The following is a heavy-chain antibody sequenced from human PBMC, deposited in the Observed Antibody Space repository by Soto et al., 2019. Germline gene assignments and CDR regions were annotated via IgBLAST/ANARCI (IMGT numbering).Heavy chain of an antibody. J-gene: IGHJ5*02. D-gene: IGHD3-3*01. CDR2: IYNNGRT. CDR3: ARDFGSGWFDP. CDR1: GGSISSYH. V-gene: IGHV4-59*01. Sequence: SETLSLTCTVSGGSISSYHWSWIRQSPGKGLEWIGHIYNNGRTNYNPSLKSRITISVDTSKNQFSLRVNSVTAADTAVYYCARDFGSGWFDPWGQGTLVTVPQ.